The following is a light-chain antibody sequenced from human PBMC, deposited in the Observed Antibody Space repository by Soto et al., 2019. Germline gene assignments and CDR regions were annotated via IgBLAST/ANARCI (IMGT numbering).Light chain of an antibody. CDR2: DAS. CDR3: KQYNSWAAIS. J-gene: IGKJ5*01. Sequence: EIVMTQSPATLSVSPGERVTLSCRASQSVSRNLAWYQQKPGQTPRLLILDASARATGAPVRFSGSGSGTEFTLTISSLQSDDFAVYYCKQYNSWAAISFGQGTRLEIK. CDR1: QSVSRN. V-gene: IGKV3-15*01.